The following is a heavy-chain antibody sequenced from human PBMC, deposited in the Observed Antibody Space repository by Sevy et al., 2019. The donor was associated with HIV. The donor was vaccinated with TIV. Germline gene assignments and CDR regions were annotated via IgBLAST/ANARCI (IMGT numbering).Heavy chain of an antibody. J-gene: IGHJ6*02. CDR3: AREVWSGYYFYYYYGMDV. V-gene: IGHV3-7*01. Sequence: GGSLRLSCAASGFTFSSYWMSWVRQAPGKGLEWVANIKQDGSEKYYVDSVKGRFTISRDNAKNSLYLQMNSLRAEDTAVYYGAREVWSGYYFYYYYGMDVWGQGTTVTVSS. CDR1: GFTFSSYW. D-gene: IGHD3-3*01. CDR2: IKQDGSEK.